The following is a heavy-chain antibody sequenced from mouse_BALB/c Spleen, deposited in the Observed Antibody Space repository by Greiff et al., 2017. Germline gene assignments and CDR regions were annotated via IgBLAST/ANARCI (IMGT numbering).Heavy chain of an antibody. D-gene: IGHD1-1*01. CDR2: IDPANGNT. Sequence: VQLQQSGAELVKPGASVKLSCTASGFNIKDTYMHWVKQRPEQGLEWIGRIDPANGNTKYDPKFQGKATITADTSSNTAYLQLSSLTSEDTAVYYCATYYYGSRNYFDYWGQGTTLTVSS. CDR1: GFNIKDTY. V-gene: IGHV14-3*02. J-gene: IGHJ2*01. CDR3: ATYYYGSRNYFDY.